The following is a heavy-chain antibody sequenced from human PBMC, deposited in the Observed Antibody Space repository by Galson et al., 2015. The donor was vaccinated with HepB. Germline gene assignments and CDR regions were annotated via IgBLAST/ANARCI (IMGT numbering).Heavy chain of an antibody. J-gene: IGHJ4*02. CDR3: ARNRGYETFDY. Sequence: SLRLSCAASGFSFSGHWMNWVRQAPGKGLEWVANIKEDGSIKYYVDSVTGRFTISRDNARNLLYLQMNGLRAEDTAVYFCARNRGYETFDYWGQGALVTVFS. CDR1: GFSFSGHW. V-gene: IGHV3-7*03. CDR2: IKEDGSIK. D-gene: IGHD5-12*01.